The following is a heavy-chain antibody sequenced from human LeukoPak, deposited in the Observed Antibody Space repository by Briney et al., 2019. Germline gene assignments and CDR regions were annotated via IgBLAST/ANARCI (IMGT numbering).Heavy chain of an antibody. D-gene: IGHD1-14*01. CDR2: IYYSGST. V-gene: IGHV4-39*01. J-gene: IGHJ5*02. CDR1: GGSISSSNYY. Sequence: SETLSLTCTVSGGSISSSNYYWGWIRQPPGKGLEWIGTIYYSGSTYYNPSLKSRLTMSVDTSKNQFSLRLSSVTAADTALYYCARHRMITSPYNWFDPWGQGTLVTVSS. CDR3: ARHRMITSPYNWFDP.